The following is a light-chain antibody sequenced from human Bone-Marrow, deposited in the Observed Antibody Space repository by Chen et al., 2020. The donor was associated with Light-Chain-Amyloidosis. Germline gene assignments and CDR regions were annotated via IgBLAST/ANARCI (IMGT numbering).Light chain of an antibody. V-gene: IGLV1-47*01. CDR2: RNN. CDR1: NIGSTS. J-gene: IGLJ3*02. CDR3: GSWEDGLSGPV. Sequence: VLTQPSSVSAAPGQTAPIACGGNNIGSTSVHWYHQVPGTAPKLLIYRNNLRPSGVPDRFSGSKSGASASLVIGGLRSEDEADYYCGSWEDGLSGPVFGGGTRLTVL.